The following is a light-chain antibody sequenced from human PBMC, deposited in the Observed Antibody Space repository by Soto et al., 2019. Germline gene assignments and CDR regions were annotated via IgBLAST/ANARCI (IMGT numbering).Light chain of an antibody. CDR1: SSNIGAGYD. CDR3: QSYDSSLRGLV. CDR2: GNS. V-gene: IGLV1-40*01. J-gene: IGLJ1*01. Sequence: QSVLTQPPSVSGATGQRVTISCTGSSSNIGAGYDVDWYQQLPGTSPKLLIYGNSNRPSGVPDRFSGSKSGTSASLAITGLQAEDEGDYYCQSYDSSLRGLVFGTGTKVTVL.